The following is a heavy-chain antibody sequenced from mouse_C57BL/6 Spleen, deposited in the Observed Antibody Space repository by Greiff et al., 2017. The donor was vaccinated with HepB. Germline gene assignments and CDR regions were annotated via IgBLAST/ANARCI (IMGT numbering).Heavy chain of an antibody. Sequence: QVQLQQPGAELVMPGASVKLSCKASGYTFTSYWMHWVKQRPGQGLEWIGEIDPSDSYTNYNQKFKGKSTLTVDKSSSTAYMQLSSLTSEDSAVYYCASLSRYYGSSRPYWYFDVWGTGTTVTVSS. D-gene: IGHD1-1*01. CDR3: ASLSRYYGSSRPYWYFDV. CDR1: GYTFTSYW. CDR2: IDPSDSYT. V-gene: IGHV1-69*01. J-gene: IGHJ1*03.